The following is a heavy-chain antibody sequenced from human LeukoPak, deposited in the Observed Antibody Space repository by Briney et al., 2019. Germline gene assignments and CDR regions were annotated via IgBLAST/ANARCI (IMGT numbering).Heavy chain of an antibody. D-gene: IGHD4-17*01. J-gene: IGHJ4*02. CDR3: ARDGHGDYFDY. CDR1: GFTFSSYS. V-gene: IGHV3-21*01. Sequence: GGCLRLSCAASGFTFSSYSMNWVRQAPGKGLEWVSSISSSSSYIYYADSVKGRFTISRDNAKNSLYLQMNSLRAEDTAVYYCARDGHGDYFDYWGQGTLVTVSS. CDR2: ISSSSSYI.